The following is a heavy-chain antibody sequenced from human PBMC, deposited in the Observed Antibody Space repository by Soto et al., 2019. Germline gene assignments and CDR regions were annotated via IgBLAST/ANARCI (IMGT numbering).Heavy chain of an antibody. CDR2: ISYDGSNK. D-gene: IGHD2-15*01. Sequence: QVQLVESGGGVVQPGRSLRLSCAASGFTFSSYGMHWVRLAQGKGLEWVAVISYDGSNKYYADSVKGRFTISRDNSKNTLYLQMNSLRAEDTAVYYCAKETYSGPLDYWGQGTLVSVSS. CDR3: AKETYSGPLDY. J-gene: IGHJ4*02. CDR1: GFTFSSYG. V-gene: IGHV3-30*18.